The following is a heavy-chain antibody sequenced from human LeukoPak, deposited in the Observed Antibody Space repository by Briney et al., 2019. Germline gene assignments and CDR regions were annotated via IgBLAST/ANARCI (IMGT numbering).Heavy chain of an antibody. CDR2: IYHTGST. Sequence: SETLSLTCAVSGGSISSALYSWSWIRQPPGKGLEWIGYIYHTGSTTYNPSFKSRLTISVDTSKNQFSLKLSSVTAADTAVYYCARGMRNDYWGQGTLVTVSS. CDR1: GGSISSALYS. CDR3: ARGMRNDY. J-gene: IGHJ4*02. V-gene: IGHV4-30-4*07.